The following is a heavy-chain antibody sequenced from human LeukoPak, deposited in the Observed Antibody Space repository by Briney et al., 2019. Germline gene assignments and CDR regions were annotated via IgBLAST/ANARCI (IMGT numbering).Heavy chain of an antibody. J-gene: IGHJ4*02. Sequence: PSETLSLTCTVSGGSISSYYWSWLRQPPGKGLEWIGYIYYSGSTNYNPSLKSRVTISVDTSKNQFSLKLSSVTAADTAVYYCARVPGRWEPLDYWGQGTLVTVSS. CDR3: ARVPGRWEPLDY. CDR1: GGSISSYY. D-gene: IGHD1-26*01. CDR2: IYYSGST. V-gene: IGHV4-59*01.